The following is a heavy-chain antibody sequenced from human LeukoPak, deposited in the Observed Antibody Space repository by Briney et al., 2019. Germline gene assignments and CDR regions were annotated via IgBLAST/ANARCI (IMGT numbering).Heavy chain of an antibody. CDR1: GYTFTRYG. CDR2: ISGYSGKT. J-gene: IGHJ4*02. D-gene: IGHD1-1*01. CDR3: ARVEDDPYYFDY. V-gene: IGHV1-18*01. Sequence: ASVKVSCKASGYTFTRYGVSWVRQAPGQGLEWMGWISGYSGKTNYAEKFQGRVTVTTDTSTSTAYMELRSLRSDDTAVYYCARVEDDPYYFDYWGQGTLVTV.